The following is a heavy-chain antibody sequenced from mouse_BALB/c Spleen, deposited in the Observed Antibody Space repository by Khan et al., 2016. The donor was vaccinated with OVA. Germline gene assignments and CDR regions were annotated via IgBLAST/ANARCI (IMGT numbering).Heavy chain of an antibody. CDR3: TSVNYDVAWVAY. J-gene: IGHJ3*01. Sequence: VQLQQSGTVLARPGASVKMSCKASGYTFTSYWMHWVKQRPGQGLEWIGDIYPGNTDTNYNQKFKGKAKLTAVTSTNTAYLQLSSLTNEDTAVYECTSVNYDVAWVAYWGQGTLVTVSA. CDR2: IYPGNTDT. D-gene: IGHD1-1*01. CDR1: GYTFTSYW. V-gene: IGHV1-5*01.